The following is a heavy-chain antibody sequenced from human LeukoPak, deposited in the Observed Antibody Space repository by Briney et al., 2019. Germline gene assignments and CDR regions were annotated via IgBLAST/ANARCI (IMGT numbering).Heavy chain of an antibody. CDR1: GFTFSNAW. J-gene: IGHJ3*02. Sequence: GGSLRLSCAASGFTFSNAWMSCVRQAPGNGREWLGRIKNKTDGGTTDYAAPVKGRFTIPRDDSKNTLYLQMHSLKTEDTAVYYCVGYCSGGNCPNAFDIWGQGTMVTVSS. CDR2: IKNKTDGGTT. CDR3: VGYCSGGNCPNAFDI. D-gene: IGHD2-15*01. V-gene: IGHV3-15*01.